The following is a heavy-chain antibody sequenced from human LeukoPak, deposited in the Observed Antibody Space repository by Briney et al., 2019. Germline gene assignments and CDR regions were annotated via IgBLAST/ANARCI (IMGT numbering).Heavy chain of an antibody. V-gene: IGHV4-39*01. J-gene: IGHJ4*02. CDR1: GGSISSSRDY. D-gene: IGHD3-3*01. CDR2: IYYSGST. CDR3: ARLTVLRFLEWHFDY. Sequence: SETLSLTCTVSGGSISSSRDYWGWVRQPPGKGLQWIGTIYYSGSTYYNPSLKSRVTISVDTSKNQFSLKLSSVTAADTAVYYCARLTVLRFLEWHFDYWGQGTLVTVSS.